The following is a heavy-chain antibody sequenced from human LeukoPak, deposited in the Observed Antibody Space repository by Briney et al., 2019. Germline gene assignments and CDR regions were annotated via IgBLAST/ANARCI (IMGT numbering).Heavy chain of an antibody. CDR3: AKEGLTYMGVADY. CDR1: GFDFNNYA. D-gene: IGHD1-26*01. V-gene: IGHV3-23*01. Sequence: PEGSLRLSCAASGFDFNNYAMSWVRQAPGKGLEWVSAISGTGGRTYYADSVKGRFTISKDKAKKTLYLQMNSLRVEDTAVYYCAKEGLTYMGVADYWGQGPLITVSS. CDR2: ISGTGGRT. J-gene: IGHJ4*02.